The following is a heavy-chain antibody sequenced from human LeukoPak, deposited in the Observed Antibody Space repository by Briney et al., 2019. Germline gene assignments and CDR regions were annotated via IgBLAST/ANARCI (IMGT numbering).Heavy chain of an antibody. CDR3: ANNPGAAAWYVDY. V-gene: IGHV3-21*04. Sequence: KPGGSLRLSCAASGFTFSSYSMNWVREAPGKGLEWVSSISSSSSYIYYADSVKGRFTISRDNSKNTLYLQMNSLRAEDTAVYYCANNPGAAAWYVDYWGQGTLVTVSS. CDR2: ISSSSSYI. J-gene: IGHJ4*02. D-gene: IGHD6-13*01. CDR1: GFTFSSYS.